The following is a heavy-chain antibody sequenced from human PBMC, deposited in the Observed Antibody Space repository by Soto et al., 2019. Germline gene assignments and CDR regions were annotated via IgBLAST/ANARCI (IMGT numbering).Heavy chain of an antibody. J-gene: IGHJ4*02. CDR2: IWYDGSNK. D-gene: IGHD3-10*01. Sequence: PGGSLRLSCAASGFTFSSYSMHWVRQAPGKGLEWVAVIWYDGSNKYYADSVKGRFTISRDNSKNTLYLQMNSLRAEDTAVYYCARARSKPLWHTFDYWGQGTLVTVSS. CDR3: ARARSKPLWHTFDY. CDR1: GFTFSSYS. V-gene: IGHV3-33*01.